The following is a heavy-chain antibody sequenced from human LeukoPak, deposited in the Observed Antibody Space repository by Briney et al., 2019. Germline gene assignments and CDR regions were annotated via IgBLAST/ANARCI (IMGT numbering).Heavy chain of an antibody. J-gene: IGHJ4*02. Sequence: GGSLRLSCVASGFTFSNAWMSWVRQAPGKGLEWVSYISSSSSYTNYADSVKGRFTISRDNAKNSLYLQMNSLRTEDTAVYYCARDRSRNYSCDYWGQGTLVSVSS. V-gene: IGHV3-11*06. D-gene: IGHD2-2*01. CDR2: ISSSSSYT. CDR3: ARDRSRNYSCDY. CDR1: GFTFSNAW.